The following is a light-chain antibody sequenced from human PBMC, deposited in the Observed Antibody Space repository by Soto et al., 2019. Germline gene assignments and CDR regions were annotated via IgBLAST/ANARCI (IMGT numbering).Light chain of an antibody. CDR2: DAS. J-gene: IGKJ4*01. Sequence: EIVMTQSPVTLSLSPGDTATLSCRASHDVTRRLAWYQVKPGQAPRLLIYDASTRATGIPARFSGTGSGTEFTLTISSLQSEDFAVYYCQHYTNWPLTFGGGTKVEI. V-gene: IGKV3-15*01. CDR1: HDVTRR. CDR3: QHYTNWPLT.